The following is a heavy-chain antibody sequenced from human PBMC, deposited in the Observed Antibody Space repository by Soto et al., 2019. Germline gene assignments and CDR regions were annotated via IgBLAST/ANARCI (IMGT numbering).Heavy chain of an antibody. Sequence: EVHLVESGGGLVQPGGSLRLSCAASGFTFSNYWMSWVRQAPGKGLEWVANIKQDGSEKYHVDSVGGRFTISRDNAKNSLYLQMNSLKTEDTAVYYCARDWSDFDYWGQGTLVTVSS. CDR1: GFTFSNYW. CDR2: IKQDGSEK. J-gene: IGHJ4*02. V-gene: IGHV3-7*01. CDR3: ARDWSDFDY.